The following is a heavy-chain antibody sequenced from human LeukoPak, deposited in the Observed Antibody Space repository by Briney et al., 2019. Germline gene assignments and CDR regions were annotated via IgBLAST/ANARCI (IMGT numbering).Heavy chain of an antibody. CDR2: ISGSGGST. J-gene: IGHJ5*02. CDR1: GFTFSSYA. D-gene: IGHD6-13*01. CDR3: AKDQRQQHWFYP. V-gene: IGHV3-23*01. Sequence: GGSLRLSCAASGFTFSSYAMSWVRQAPGKGLEWVSAISGSGGSTYYAASVKGRFTISRDNSKNTLYLQMNSLRAEDTAVDYCAKDQRQQHWFYPWGQGTLVTVSS.